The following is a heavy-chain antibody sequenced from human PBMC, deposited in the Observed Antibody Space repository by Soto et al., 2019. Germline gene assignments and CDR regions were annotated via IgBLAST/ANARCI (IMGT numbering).Heavy chain of an antibody. Sequence: GGSLRLSCAASGFTFSSYGMHWVRQAPGKGLEWVAVIWYDGSNKYYADSVKGRFTISRDNSKNTLYLQMNSLRAEDTAVYYCARERAAAGFSGEFDYWGQGTLVTVSS. D-gene: IGHD6-13*01. J-gene: IGHJ4*02. CDR3: ARERAAAGFSGEFDY. CDR1: GFTFSSYG. V-gene: IGHV3-33*01. CDR2: IWYDGSNK.